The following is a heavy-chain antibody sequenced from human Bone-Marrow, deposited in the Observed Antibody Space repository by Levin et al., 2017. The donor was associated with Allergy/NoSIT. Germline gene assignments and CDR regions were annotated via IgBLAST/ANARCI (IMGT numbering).Heavy chain of an antibody. V-gene: IGHV3-15*01. J-gene: IGHJ4*02. D-gene: IGHD4-23*01. CDR3: ATVGGNSGALDY. CDR1: GFTFSKAW. Sequence: GESLKISCAASGFTFSKAWMSWVRRAPGKGLEWVGRIKRKTDGGTTDYAAPVKGRFTISRDDSKNTLYLQMNSLKTEDTAVYYCATVGGNSGALDYWGQGTLVTVSS. CDR2: IKRKTDGGTT.